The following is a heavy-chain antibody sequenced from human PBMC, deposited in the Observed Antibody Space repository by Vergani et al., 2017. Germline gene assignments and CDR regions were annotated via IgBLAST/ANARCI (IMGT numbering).Heavy chain of an antibody. D-gene: IGHD1-26*01. CDR1: GYTFTTYW. CDR3: ARQRGEPRSGGENSCFDP. J-gene: IGHJ5*02. Sequence: EVQLVQSGAEVKKPGESLTISCKGSGYTFTTYWIGWVRQMPGKGLGWMVIIYPGDSNTRYSPSFQGQVTISADKSISTAYLQWSSLKASDTTMYYCARQRGEPRSGGENSCFDPWGQGTLVTVSS. V-gene: IGHV5-51*01. CDR2: IYPGDSNT.